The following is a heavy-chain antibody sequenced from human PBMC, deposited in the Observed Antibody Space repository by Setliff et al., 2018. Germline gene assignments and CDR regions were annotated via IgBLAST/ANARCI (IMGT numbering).Heavy chain of an antibody. CDR2: VYYSGTT. V-gene: IGHV4-61*01. CDR3: ARDSALHSYHYDRSCYLDY. J-gene: IGHJ4*02. D-gene: IGHD3-22*01. Sequence: PSETLSLTCAVSGDSINTPTYYWSWIRQTPVKGLEWIGYVYYSGTTNYNPLFKSRVTISVDRPKNQFSLKLSSVTAADTGGYYCARDSALHSYHYDRSCYLDYWGQGALVTVPS. CDR1: GDSINTPTYY.